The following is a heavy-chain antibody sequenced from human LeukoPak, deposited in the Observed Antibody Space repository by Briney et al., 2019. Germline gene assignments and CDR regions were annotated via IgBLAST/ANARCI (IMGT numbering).Heavy chain of an antibody. V-gene: IGHV1-18*01. CDR2: ISTYNGNT. D-gene: IGHD5/OR15-5a*01. CDR3: ARLGYSVNSADY. Sequence: ASVKVSCKASGYTSGYTFANYGSSWVRQAPGLGLEWIGWISTYNGNTNYAQNLQGRVTMTTDTSTSTAYMELRSLRSDDTAVYYCARLGYSVNSADYWGQGTLVTVSS. CDR1: GYTSGYTFANYG. J-gene: IGHJ4*02.